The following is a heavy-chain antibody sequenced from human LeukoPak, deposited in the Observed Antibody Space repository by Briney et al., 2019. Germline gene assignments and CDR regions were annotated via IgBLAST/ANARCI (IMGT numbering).Heavy chain of an antibody. J-gene: IGHJ4*02. D-gene: IGHD1-26*01. CDR3: ARSRHVSGSYSYFDY. V-gene: IGHV4-59*08. CDR1: GGSISSYY. Sequence: SETLSLTCTVSGGSISSYYWSWIRRPPGKGLEWIGYIYYSGSTNYNPSLKSRVTISVDTSKNQFSLKLSSVTAADTAVYYCARSRHVSGSYSYFDYWGQGTLVTVSS. CDR2: IYYSGST.